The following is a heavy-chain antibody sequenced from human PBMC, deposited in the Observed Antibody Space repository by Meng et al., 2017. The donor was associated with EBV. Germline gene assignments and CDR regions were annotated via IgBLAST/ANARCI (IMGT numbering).Heavy chain of an antibody. CDR2: INPNSGGT. D-gene: IGHD6-19*01. J-gene: IGHJ4*02. Sequence: VPLVYGGGAGKTPGASVKIACKASGYTFTGYYMHWVRQDPGQGLEGMGRINPNSGGTNYAQKFQGRVTMTRDTSISTAYMELSRLRSDDTAVYYCARVGIAVAGTGDYWGQGTLVTVSS. CDR3: ARVGIAVAGTGDY. CDR1: GYTFTGYY. V-gene: IGHV1-2*06.